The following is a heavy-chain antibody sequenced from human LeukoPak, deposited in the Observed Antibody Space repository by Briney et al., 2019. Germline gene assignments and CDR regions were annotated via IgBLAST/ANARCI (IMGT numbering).Heavy chain of an antibody. J-gene: IGHJ4*02. CDR3: ARGLHSGSWSFDY. V-gene: IGHV3-30*01. CDR1: GFTFSSYS. D-gene: IGHD6-13*01. CDR2: MSNDGSNK. Sequence: GRSLRLSCAASGFTFSSYSMHWVRQAPGTGPEWVALMSNDGSNKYYADSVKGRFTISRDNSRNTLYPQMNTLRAEDTAKYYCARGLHSGSWSFDYWGQGTLATVSS.